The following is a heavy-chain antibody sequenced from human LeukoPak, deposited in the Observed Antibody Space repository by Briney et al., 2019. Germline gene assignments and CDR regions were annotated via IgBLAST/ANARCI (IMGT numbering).Heavy chain of an antibody. CDR2: IRYDGSNK. J-gene: IGHJ3*02. Sequence: PGGSLRLSCAASGFTFSSYGMHWVRQAPGKGLEWVAFIRYDGSNKYYADSVKGRFTISRDNSKNTLYLQMNSLRAEDTAVYYCAKDRRRFLETNAFDTWGQGTMVTVSS. D-gene: IGHD3-3*01. CDR1: GFTFSSYG. V-gene: IGHV3-30*02. CDR3: AKDRRRFLETNAFDT.